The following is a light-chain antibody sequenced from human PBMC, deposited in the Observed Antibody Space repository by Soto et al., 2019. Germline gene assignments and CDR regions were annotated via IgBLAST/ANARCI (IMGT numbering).Light chain of an antibody. CDR3: CSYAGSDYF. Sequence: QSALTQPASVSGSPGQSLSISCTGANSDVGRYDLVSWYQQHPGKAPKLIIYEVRKRPSGVSHRFSGSRSANTASLTISGLQAEDEADYYCCSYAGSDYFFGTGTKVTVL. CDR2: EVR. CDR1: NSDVGRYDL. J-gene: IGLJ1*01. V-gene: IGLV2-23*02.